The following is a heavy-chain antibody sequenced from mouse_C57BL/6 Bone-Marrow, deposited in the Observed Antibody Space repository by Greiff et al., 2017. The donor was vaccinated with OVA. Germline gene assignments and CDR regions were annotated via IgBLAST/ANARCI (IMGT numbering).Heavy chain of an antibody. V-gene: IGHV1-69*01. CDR2: IDPSDSYT. CDR1: GYTFTSYW. CDR3: ALYYYGSSL. D-gene: IGHD1-1*01. Sequence: QVQLQQPGAELVMPGASVKLSCKASGYTFTSYWMHWVKQRPGQGLEWIGEIDPSDSYTNYNQKFKGKSTLTVDKSSSTAYMQLSSLTSEDSAVYYCALYYYGSSLWGQGTTLPVSS. J-gene: IGHJ2*01.